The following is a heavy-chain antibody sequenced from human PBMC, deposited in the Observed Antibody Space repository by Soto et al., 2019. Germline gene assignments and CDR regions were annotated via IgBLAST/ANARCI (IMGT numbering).Heavy chain of an antibody. CDR3: ARDRAHYGDAFDI. V-gene: IGHV1-3*01. J-gene: IGHJ3*02. Sequence: ASVKVSCKASGYTFTSYAMHWVRQAPGQRLEWMGWINAGNGNTKYSQKFQGRVTITRDTSASTAYMELSSLRSEDTAVYYCARDRAHYGDAFDIWGQGTMVTVSS. D-gene: IGHD4-17*01. CDR2: INAGNGNT. CDR1: GYTFTSYA.